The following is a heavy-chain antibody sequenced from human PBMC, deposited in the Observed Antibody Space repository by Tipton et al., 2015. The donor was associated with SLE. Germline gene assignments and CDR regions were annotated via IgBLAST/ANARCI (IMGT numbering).Heavy chain of an antibody. V-gene: IGHV3-9*01. CDR3: AKDMGYFGSKTTLEY. CDR2: IRWNSDDI. D-gene: IGHD3-10*01. Sequence: SLRLSCAASGFSLDESAMHWVRQAPGKGLEWVSGIRWNSDDIHYADSVKGRLTISRDNTKNSLFLQMNSLRAEDTAFYYCAKDMGYFGSKTTLEYWGQGTLVTVSS. J-gene: IGHJ4*02. CDR1: GFSLDESA.